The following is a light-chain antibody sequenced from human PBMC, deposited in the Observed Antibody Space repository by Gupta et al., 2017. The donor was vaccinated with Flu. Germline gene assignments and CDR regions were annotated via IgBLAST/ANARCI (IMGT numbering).Light chain of an antibody. V-gene: IGKV3-11*01. CDR2: DAT. J-gene: IGKJ5*01. CDR1: QSLSNY. CDR3: QQRTNGPA. Sequence: EIVLTQSPATLSLSPGERATLSCRATQSLSNYLAWYQQKPGQAPRLLIYDATNRATGIPARFSGSGSGTDFTLTISSLEPEDFAVYYCQQRTNGPAFGQGTRLEMK.